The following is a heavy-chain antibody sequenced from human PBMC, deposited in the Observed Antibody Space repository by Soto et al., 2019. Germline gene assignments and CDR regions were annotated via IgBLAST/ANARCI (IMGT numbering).Heavy chain of an antibody. D-gene: IGHD1-1*01. Sequence: QVQLQESGPGLVKPSETLSLTCTVSGGSISSYYWSWIRQPPGKGLEWIGYIYYSGSTNYNPSLKSRVTISVATSKNQFSLKRSYVTAADTAVYYCARRYGYSFDYWGQGTLVTVSS. CDR2: IYYSGST. V-gene: IGHV4-59*08. CDR3: ARRYGYSFDY. J-gene: IGHJ4*02. CDR1: GGSISSYY.